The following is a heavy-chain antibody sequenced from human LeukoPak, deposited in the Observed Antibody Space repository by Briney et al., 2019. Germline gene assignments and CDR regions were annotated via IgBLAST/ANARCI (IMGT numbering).Heavy chain of an antibody. CDR2: IYWNNDN. CDR3: ASSRYDILTGHYNFDY. CDR1: RFSLSTRGVG. J-gene: IGHJ4*02. V-gene: IGHV2-5*01. Sequence: SGPTLVKPTQTLTLTCTFSRFSLSTRGVGVGWIRQPPGKAPEWLALIYWNNDNRYSPSLKSRLTITKDTSKNQVVLTMTNMDPVDTATYYCASSRYDILTGHYNFDYWGQGTLVTVSS. D-gene: IGHD3-9*01.